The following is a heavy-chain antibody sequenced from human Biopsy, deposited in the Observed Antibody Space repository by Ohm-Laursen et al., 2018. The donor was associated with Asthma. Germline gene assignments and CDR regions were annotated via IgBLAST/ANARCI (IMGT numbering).Heavy chain of an antibody. Sequence: RSLRLSCAAVGFVFSQCGMHWVRQGPGKGLEWVAFVSSDGHDKFYEDSVKGRFTISRDNSRNRLYMQINRLTVEDSALYFCARQSGQDFPDTSAFDIWGQGTKVAVSS. CDR1: GFVFSQCG. J-gene: IGHJ3*02. CDR2: VSSDGHDK. CDR3: ARQSGQDFPDTSAFDI. V-gene: IGHV3-30*03. D-gene: IGHD3-22*01.